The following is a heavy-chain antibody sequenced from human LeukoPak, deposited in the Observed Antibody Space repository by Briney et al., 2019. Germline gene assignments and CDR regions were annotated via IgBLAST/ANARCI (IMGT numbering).Heavy chain of an antibody. D-gene: IGHD3-10*01. CDR2: ISSSSSYI. CDR3: AKDRSGAGAFDI. J-gene: IGHJ3*02. V-gene: IGHV3-21*01. Sequence: GGSLRLSCAASGFTFSSYSMNWVRQAPGKGLEWVSSISSSSSYIYYADSVKGRFTISRDNAKNSLYLQMNSLRAEDTAVYYCAKDRSGAGAFDIWGQGTVVTVSS. CDR1: GFTFSSYS.